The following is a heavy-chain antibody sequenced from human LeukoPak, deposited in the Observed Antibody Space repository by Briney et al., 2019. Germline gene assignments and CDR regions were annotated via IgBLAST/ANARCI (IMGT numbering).Heavy chain of an antibody. CDR2: INHSGST. CDR1: GGSFSGYY. Sequence: SETLSLTCAVYGGSFSGYYWSWIRQPPGKGLEWIGEINHSGSTNYNPFLKSRVTISVDTSKNQFSLKLSSVTAADTAVYYCAIRRGKYYEIRGFDYGAQEPWFTVSS. V-gene: IGHV4-34*01. CDR3: AIRRGKYYEIRGFDY. J-gene: IGHJ4*01. D-gene: IGHD3-16*01.